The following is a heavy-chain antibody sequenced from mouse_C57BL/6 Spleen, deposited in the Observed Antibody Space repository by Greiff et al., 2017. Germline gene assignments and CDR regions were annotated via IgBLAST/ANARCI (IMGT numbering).Heavy chain of an antibody. V-gene: IGHV7-1*01. CDR2: SRNKANDYTT. J-gene: IGHJ2*01. CDR1: GFTFSDFY. CDR3: ARDAGYDGLDY. Sequence: EVKLVESGGGLVQSGRSLRLSCATSGFTFSDFYMEWVRQAPGKGLEWIAASRNKANDYTTEYSASVKGRFIVSRDTSQSILYLQMNALRAEDPAIYYCARDAGYDGLDYWGQGTTLTVSS. D-gene: IGHD2-2*01.